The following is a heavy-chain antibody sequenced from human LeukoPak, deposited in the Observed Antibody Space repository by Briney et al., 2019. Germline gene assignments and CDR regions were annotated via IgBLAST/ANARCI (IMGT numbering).Heavy chain of an antibody. J-gene: IGHJ4*02. CDR2: ISGSGGST. CDR1: GFTFSSYA. Sequence: GGSLRLSCAASGFTFSSYAMSWVRQGPGKGLEWVSAISGSGGSTYYADSVKGRFTISRDNSRNTLYLQMNSLRVEDTAMYSCARDPAGNRGNFDYWGQGTLVTVSS. CDR3: ARDPAGNRGNFDY. V-gene: IGHV3-23*01. D-gene: IGHD6-13*01.